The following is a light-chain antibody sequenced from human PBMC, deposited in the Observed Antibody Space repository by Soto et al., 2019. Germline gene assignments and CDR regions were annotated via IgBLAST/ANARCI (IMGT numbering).Light chain of an antibody. J-gene: IGLJ1*01. Sequence: QSVLTQPASVSGSPGQSITISCAETSSDIGGYNYVSWYQHHPGKAPKLMIYEVTNRPSGVSSRFSGSKSGNRASLTISGLLAEVEADYYCSLYTSSSTLDYVFGNGTKVTVL. CDR1: SSDIGGYNY. CDR3: SLYTSSSTLDYV. CDR2: EVT. V-gene: IGLV2-14*01.